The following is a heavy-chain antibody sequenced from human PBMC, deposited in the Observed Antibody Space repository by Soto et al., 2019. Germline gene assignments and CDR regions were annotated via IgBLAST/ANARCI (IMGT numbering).Heavy chain of an antibody. CDR3: TRDASRDSSARGWCDR. V-gene: IGHV3-21*01. D-gene: IGHD6-13*01. CDR1: GFTFRSFT. J-gene: IGHJ5*02. Sequence: PWGSLRLSCAASGFTFRSFTMNWVRQAPGKGLEWVSTISSNSAYIYYTDALRGRLNISRDNAKNSLHLQMNSLRAEDTAVYYCTRDASRDSSARGWCDRWGTGTLVTVSS. CDR2: ISSNSAYI.